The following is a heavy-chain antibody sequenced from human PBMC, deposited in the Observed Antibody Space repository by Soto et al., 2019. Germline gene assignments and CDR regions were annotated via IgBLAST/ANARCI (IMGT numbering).Heavy chain of an antibody. Sequence: PSETLSPTCTISGGSVSVYYWSWIRQSTGQGLEWIGYIYASGSPYYNPSLRSRVTISADTSKNQISLKLTSPTAADTAVYYCARGVGSSPPQYWGRGTLVTVSS. J-gene: IGHJ4*02. CDR1: GGSVSVYY. CDR3: ARGVGSSPPQY. CDR2: IYASGSP. D-gene: IGHD1-26*01. V-gene: IGHV4-59*02.